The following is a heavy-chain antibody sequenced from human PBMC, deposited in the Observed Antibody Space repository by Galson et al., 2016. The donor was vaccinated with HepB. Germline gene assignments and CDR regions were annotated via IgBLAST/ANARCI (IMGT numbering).Heavy chain of an antibody. V-gene: IGHV3-30*03. D-gene: IGHD5-18*01. CDR3: ASDPRQWQRGYNYGFEY. CDR2: ISNDGNNK. CDR1: GFSFSNYG. J-gene: IGHJ4*02. Sequence: SLRLSCAASGFSFSNYGIHWVRQAPGKGLEWVGLISNDGNNKYYAESVKGRFTISRDNSKNTLYLQMNTLRPEDTAVYYCASDPRQWQRGYNYGFEYWGQGTLVSVSS.